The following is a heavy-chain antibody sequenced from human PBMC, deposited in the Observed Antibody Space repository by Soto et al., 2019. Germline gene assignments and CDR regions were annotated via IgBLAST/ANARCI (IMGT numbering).Heavy chain of an antibody. D-gene: IGHD3-10*01. CDR1: GYTFTTND. CDR3: ATMATFGSLNWFDP. Sequence: GASVKVYCKASGYTFTTNDVSWVRQATGQGLEWMGWMNPGSGDTGYAQKFQGRVTMTRDISIATAYMELSSLRSDDTAIYYCATMATFGSLNWFDPWGQGTRVTVSS. CDR2: MNPGSGDT. J-gene: IGHJ5*02. V-gene: IGHV1-8*01.